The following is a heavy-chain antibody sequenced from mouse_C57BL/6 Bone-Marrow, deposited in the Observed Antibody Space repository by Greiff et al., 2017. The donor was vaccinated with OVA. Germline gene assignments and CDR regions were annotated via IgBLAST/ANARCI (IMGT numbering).Heavy chain of an antibody. CDR3: ARDDVYYFDY. V-gene: IGHV3-6*01. CDR2: ISYDGSN. CDR1: GYSITSGYY. J-gene: IGHJ2*01. Sequence: EVQLVESGPGLVKPSQSLSLTCSVTGYSITSGYYWNWIRQFPGNKLEWMGYISYDGSNNYNPSLKNRISITRETSKNQFFLKLNSVTTEDTATYYCARDDVYYFDYWGQGTTLTVSS.